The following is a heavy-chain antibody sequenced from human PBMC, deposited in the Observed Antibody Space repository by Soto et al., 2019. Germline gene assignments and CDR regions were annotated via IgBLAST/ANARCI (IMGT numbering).Heavy chain of an antibody. CDR2: IWYDGSNK. V-gene: IGHV3-33*01. CDR1: GFTFSSYG. Sequence: GGSLRLSCAASGFTFSSYGMHWVRQAPGKGLEWVAVIWYDGSNKYYADSVRGRFTISRDNSKNTLYLQMNSLRAEDTAVYYCARRNYYDSSGSSYYYYYGMDVWGQGTTVTVS. J-gene: IGHJ6*02. CDR3: ARRNYYDSSGSSYYYYYGMDV. D-gene: IGHD3-22*01.